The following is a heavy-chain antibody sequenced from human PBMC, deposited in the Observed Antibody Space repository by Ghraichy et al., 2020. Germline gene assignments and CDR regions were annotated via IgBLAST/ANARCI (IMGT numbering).Heavy chain of an antibody. V-gene: IGHV3-21*01. CDR3: VLIGSTSSSHALAI. CDR2: ITYCRSYI. D-gene: IGHD6-13*01. J-gene: IGHJ3*02. Sequence: GGSLRLSCAASGFTFSDYTMNWVRQAPGKGLEWVSSITYCRSYIYYADSVKGRFTISRDNAKKSLYLHMSRLRPEDTAVYYCVLIGSTSSSHALAIWGQGTMVTVSS. CDR1: GFTFSDYT.